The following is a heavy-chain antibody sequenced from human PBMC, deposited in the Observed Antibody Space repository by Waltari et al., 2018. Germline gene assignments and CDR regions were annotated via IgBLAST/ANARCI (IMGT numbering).Heavy chain of an antibody. CDR1: GFTFSDYY. J-gene: IGHJ5*01. Sequence: QVHLVESGGGLVKPGGSLRLACAASGFTFSDYYMNWIRQAPGKGLEWVSYISSSSSHTNYADSVKGRFTISRDNAKNSLYLQMNSLRVEDTAVYYCARGGQLRRIDSWGQGTLVTVSS. CDR3: ARGGQLRRIDS. CDR2: ISSSSSHT. D-gene: IGHD6-6*01. V-gene: IGHV3-11*06.